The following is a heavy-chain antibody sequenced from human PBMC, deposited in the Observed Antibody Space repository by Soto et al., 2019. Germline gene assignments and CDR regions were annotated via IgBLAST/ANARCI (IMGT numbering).Heavy chain of an antibody. CDR3: AKAFSGYDYYFDY. J-gene: IGHJ4*02. CDR1: GFTLSAYA. CDR2: ISGSGADT. V-gene: IGHV3-23*01. D-gene: IGHD5-12*01. Sequence: TGGSLRLSSTASGFTLSAYAMNWVRQAPGKGLEWVSAISGSGADTYYADFVEGRFTISRDISKNTVSLQLNSLRAEDTAVYYCAKAFSGYDYYFDYWGQGTLVTVS.